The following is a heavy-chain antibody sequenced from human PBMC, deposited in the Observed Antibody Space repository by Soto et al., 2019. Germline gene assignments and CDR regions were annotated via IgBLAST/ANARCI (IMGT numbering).Heavy chain of an antibody. CDR3: ARDNVTSLTPYQGFYYYGMDV. D-gene: IGHD2-2*01. J-gene: IGHJ6*02. V-gene: IGHV3-30*09. Sequence: GSLRLACTASGXPVSSFTIDWLRRAPDKGVELVGIISFDGSSKYYADRLKGIIVLSIDNSNHSLYLQMDTLRPDDTAIYYRARDNVTSLTPYQGFYYYGMDVWGQGTTGTVS. CDR1: GXPVSSFT. CDR2: ISFDGSSK.